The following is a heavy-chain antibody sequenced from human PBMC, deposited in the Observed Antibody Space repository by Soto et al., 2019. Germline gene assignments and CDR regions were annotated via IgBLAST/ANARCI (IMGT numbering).Heavy chain of an antibody. Sequence: QVQLVQPGAEVKKPGASVKFSCKASGYIFTNFYIHWVRQAPGQGLEWIGIINPNGGSTNYAQNFQGRVTITRDTSTSTVYRDLSSLRSEDTAVYYCTRGLASGDYWGQGTLITVSS. CDR3: TRGLASGDY. V-gene: IGHV1-46*03. CDR1: GYIFTNFY. CDR2: INPNGGST. D-gene: IGHD6-6*01. J-gene: IGHJ4*02.